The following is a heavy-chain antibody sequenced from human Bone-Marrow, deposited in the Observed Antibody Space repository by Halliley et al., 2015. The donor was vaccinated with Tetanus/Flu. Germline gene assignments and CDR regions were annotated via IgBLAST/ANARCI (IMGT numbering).Heavy chain of an antibody. V-gene: IGHV1-69*11. CDR2: FIPTLGTS. D-gene: IGHD4-4*01. CDR3: APPRNTNFGRAFDV. CDR1: GGTFTNYA. Sequence: QLVQSGAEVKKPGSSVKVSCKASGGTFTNYALSWVRQAPGQGLEWMGWFIPTLGTSNYAQRFQGRVTITADESTGTVYMDLSSLRSEDTAVYYCAPPRNTNFGRAFDVWGQGTMVTVSS. J-gene: IGHJ3*01.